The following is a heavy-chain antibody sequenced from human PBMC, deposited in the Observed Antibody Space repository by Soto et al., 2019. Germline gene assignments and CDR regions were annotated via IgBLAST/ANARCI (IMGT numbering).Heavy chain of an antibody. J-gene: IGHJ3*02. CDR3: ARDDRFKDFWSGNAAFDI. V-gene: IGHV1-18*01. Sequence: QVQLVQSGAEVKKPGASVKVSCKASGYTFTSYGISWVRQAPGQGLEWMGWISAYNGNTNYAQKLQGRVTMTTDTSTSTAYMELRSLRSDDTAVYYCARDDRFKDFWSGNAAFDIWGQGTMVTVSS. D-gene: IGHD3-3*01. CDR1: GYTFTSYG. CDR2: ISAYNGNT.